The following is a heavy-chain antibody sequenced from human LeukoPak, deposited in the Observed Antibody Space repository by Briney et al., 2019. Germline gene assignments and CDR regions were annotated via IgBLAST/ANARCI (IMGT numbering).Heavy chain of an antibody. CDR1: GGSISSYY. CDR3: ARHTYRIAAAEVDY. D-gene: IGHD6-13*01. CDR2: IYYSGST. V-gene: IGHV4-59*08. Sequence: PSETLSLTCTVSGGSISSYYRSWIRQPPGKGLEWIGYIYYSGSTNYNPSLKSRVTISVDTSKNQFSLKLSSVTAADTAVYYCARHTYRIAAAEVDYWGQGTLVTVSS. J-gene: IGHJ4*02.